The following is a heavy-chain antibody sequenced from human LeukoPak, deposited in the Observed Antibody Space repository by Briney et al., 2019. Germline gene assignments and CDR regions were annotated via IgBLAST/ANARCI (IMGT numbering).Heavy chain of an antibody. Sequence: GGSLRLSCVASGLPIGDFAMHWVRQAPGQGLEWVSLISGDGVSTFFTGSVKGRFSISRDNSKNSLFLEMSSLRTEDTAMYYCARESGKFDYWGQGTLVAVSS. V-gene: IGHV3-43*02. CDR1: GLPIGDFA. J-gene: IGHJ4*02. CDR3: ARESGKFDY. CDR2: ISGDGVST.